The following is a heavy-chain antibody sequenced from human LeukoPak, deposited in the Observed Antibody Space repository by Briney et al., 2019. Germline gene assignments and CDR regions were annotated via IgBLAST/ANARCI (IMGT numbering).Heavy chain of an antibody. CDR2: INSDGSST. CDR1: GFTFSSYW. Sequence: GGSLRLSCAASGFTFSSYWMHWVRHAPGKGLVWVSRINSDGSSTSYADSVKGRFTISRDNAENSLYLQMNSLRAEDTAVYYCARGNLSFYMDVWGKGTTVTVSS. J-gene: IGHJ6*03. D-gene: IGHD2/OR15-2a*01. V-gene: IGHV3-74*01. CDR3: ARGNLSFYMDV.